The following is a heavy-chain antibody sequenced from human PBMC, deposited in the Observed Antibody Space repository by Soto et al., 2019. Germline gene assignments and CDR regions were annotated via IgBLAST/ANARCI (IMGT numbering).Heavy chain of an antibody. CDR2: IIPIFGTA. CDR3: ARGEIIAAAGIYYYYYGMDV. J-gene: IGHJ6*02. V-gene: IGHV1-69*13. D-gene: IGHD6-13*01. Sequence: PVKVSCKASGGTFSSYAISWVRQAPGQGLEWMGGIIPIFGTASYAQKFQGRVTITADESTSTAYMELSSLRSEDTAVYYCARGEIIAAAGIYYYYYGMDVWGQGTTVTVSS. CDR1: GGTFSSYA.